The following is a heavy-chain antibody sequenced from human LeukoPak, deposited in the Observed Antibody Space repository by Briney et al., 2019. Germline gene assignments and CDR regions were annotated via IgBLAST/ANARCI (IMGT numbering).Heavy chain of an antibody. Sequence: GGSLRLSCEASGFTFSSYGMSWVRQAPGKGLEWVSAISGSGGSTIYYADSVKGRFTISRDNAKNSLYLQMNSLRAEDTAIYYCARENMYDSSDYYGWSGYYDHWGQGTLVTVSS. CDR1: GFTFSSYG. CDR3: ARENMYDSSDYYGWSGYYDH. CDR2: ISGSGGSTI. D-gene: IGHD3-22*01. V-gene: IGHV3-21*06. J-gene: IGHJ4*02.